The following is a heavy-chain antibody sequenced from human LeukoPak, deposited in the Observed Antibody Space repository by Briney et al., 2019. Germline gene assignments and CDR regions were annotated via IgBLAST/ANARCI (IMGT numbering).Heavy chain of an antibody. CDR2: IYYSGST. J-gene: IGHJ4*02. V-gene: IGHV4-39*07. D-gene: IGHD3-10*01. Sequence: SETLSLTCTVSGGSISSSSYYWGWIRQPPGKGLEWIGSIYYSGSTYYNPSLKSRVTMSVDTSKNQFSLKLSSVTAADTAVYYCARVGYYGSGSYYKSKNFDYWGQGTLVTVSS. CDR1: GGSISSSSYY. CDR3: ARVGYYGSGSYYKSKNFDY.